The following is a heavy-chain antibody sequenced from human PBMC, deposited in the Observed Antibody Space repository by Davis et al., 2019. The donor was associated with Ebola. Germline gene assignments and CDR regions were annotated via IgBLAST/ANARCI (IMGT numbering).Heavy chain of an antibody. CDR3: AKNSRRYSGSTEAYDY. Sequence: GESLKISCAASGFTFSNAWMSWVRQAPGKGLEWVSAISGSGGSTYYADSVKGRFTISRDNSKNTLYLQMNSLRAEDTAVYYCAKNSRRYSGSTEAYDYWGQGTLVTVSS. J-gene: IGHJ4*02. CDR2: ISGSGGST. D-gene: IGHD1-26*01. V-gene: IGHV3-23*01. CDR1: GFTFSNAW.